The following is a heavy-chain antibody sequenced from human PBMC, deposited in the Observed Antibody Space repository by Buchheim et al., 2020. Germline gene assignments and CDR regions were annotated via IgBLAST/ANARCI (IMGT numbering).Heavy chain of an antibody. V-gene: IGHV3-48*01. CDR3: ARGFGYNWFDP. CDR1: GFAFSSYA. CDR2: ISYSGRTI. Sequence: EVQLVESGGDLIQPGGSLRLSCAASGFAFSSYAMSWVRQAAGKGLEWVSYISYSGRTINYADSVRGRFTISRDKAKNSLYLQMNSLRAEDTAVYYCARGFGYNWFDPWGQGTL. D-gene: IGHD3-10*01. J-gene: IGHJ5*02.